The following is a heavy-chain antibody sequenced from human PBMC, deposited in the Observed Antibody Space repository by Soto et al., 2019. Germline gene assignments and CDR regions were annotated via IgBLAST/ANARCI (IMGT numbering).Heavy chain of an antibody. CDR3: ARDEYQPLDYYYGMDV. J-gene: IGHJ6*02. CDR2: IIPIFGTA. CDR1: GGTFSSYA. D-gene: IGHD2-2*01. V-gene: IGHV1-69*06. Sequence: QVQLVQSGAEVKKPGSSVKVSCKASGGTFSSYAISWVRQAPGQGLEWMGGIIPIFGTANYAQKFQGRVTITADKSTSTAYIELISLRSEDPAVYYCARDEYQPLDYYYGMDVWGQGPTVTVSS.